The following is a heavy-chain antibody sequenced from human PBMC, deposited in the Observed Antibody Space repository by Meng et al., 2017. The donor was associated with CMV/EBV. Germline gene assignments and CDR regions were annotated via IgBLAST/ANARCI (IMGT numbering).Heavy chain of an antibody. CDR2: INWNGGST. CDR1: GFTFDDYG. Sequence: RGSLRLSCAASGFTFDDYGMSWVRQAPGKGLEWVSGINWNGGSTGYADSVKGRFTISRDNAKNSLYLQMNSLRAEDTALYYCARTDCSSTSCPKYYFDYWGQGTLVTVSS. CDR3: ARTDCSSTSCPKYYFDY. D-gene: IGHD2-2*01. V-gene: IGHV3-20*04. J-gene: IGHJ4*02.